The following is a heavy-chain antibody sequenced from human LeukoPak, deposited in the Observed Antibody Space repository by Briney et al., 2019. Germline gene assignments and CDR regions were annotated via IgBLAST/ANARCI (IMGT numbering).Heavy chain of an antibody. CDR2: IYYSGST. CDR1: GGSISSYY. Sequence: SETLSLTCTVSGGSISSYYWSWIRQPPGKGLEWIGYIYYSGSTNYNPSLMSRDTISVDTSKNQFSLKLSSVTAADTAVYYCARHTPGGDPLRFLSPWGQGTLVTVSS. J-gene: IGHJ4*02. D-gene: IGHD3-3*01. V-gene: IGHV4-59*08. CDR3: ARHTPGGDPLRFLSP.